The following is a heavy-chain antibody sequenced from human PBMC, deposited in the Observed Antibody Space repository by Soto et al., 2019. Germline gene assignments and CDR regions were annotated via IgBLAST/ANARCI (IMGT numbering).Heavy chain of an antibody. CDR2: IYSGGAT. D-gene: IGHD3-10*01. Sequence: GGSLRLSCAASGFTVSSNYMSWVRQTPGKGLEWVSVIYSGGATYYADSVKGRFIISRDNSKNTLYLQMNSLRAEDTAVYYCARDVLVSGGSGSYGHWGQGTLVTVSS. CDR1: GFTVSSNY. J-gene: IGHJ4*02. V-gene: IGHV3-66*01. CDR3: ARDVLVSGGSGSYGH.